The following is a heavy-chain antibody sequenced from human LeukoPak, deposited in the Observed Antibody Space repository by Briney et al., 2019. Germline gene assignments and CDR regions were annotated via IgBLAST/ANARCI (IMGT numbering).Heavy chain of an antibody. V-gene: IGHV4-39*07. CDR2: IYYSGST. CDR3: ARSAVPITMIVVVIAGFDY. CDR1: GGSISSSSYY. J-gene: IGHJ4*02. Sequence: PSETLSLTCTVSGGSISSSSYYWGWVRQPPGKGLEWNVSIYYSGSTYYNPSLTSRVTISVDTSKNQFSLKLSSVTAADTAVYYCARSAVPITMIVVVIAGFDYWGQGTLVTVSS. D-gene: IGHD3-22*01.